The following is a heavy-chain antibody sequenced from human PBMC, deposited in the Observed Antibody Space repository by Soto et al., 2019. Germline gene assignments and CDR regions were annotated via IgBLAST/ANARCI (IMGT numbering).Heavy chain of an antibody. Sequence: ASVKVSCKASGYTFTGYYMHWVRQAPGQGLEWMGWINPNSGGTNYAQKFQGWVTMTRDTSTSTAYMELSRLRSDDTAVYYCARGWGLLWFGELLYSRAYYYGMDVWGQGTTVTVSS. CDR2: INPNSGGT. CDR3: ARGWGLLWFGELLYSRAYYYGMDV. V-gene: IGHV1-2*04. J-gene: IGHJ6*02. CDR1: GYTFTGYY. D-gene: IGHD3-10*01.